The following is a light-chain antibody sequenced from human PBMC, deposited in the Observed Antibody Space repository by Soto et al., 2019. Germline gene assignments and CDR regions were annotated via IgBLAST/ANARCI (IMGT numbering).Light chain of an antibody. Sequence: NFMLTQPHSLSESPGKTVTISCTGSRGRLATNYVQWYQQRPGSAPTLLIYEDRQRPSGVPDRFSGSIDSSSNSASLTISGLSTEDEADYYCQSYDNDNLWVFGGGTKLTVL. J-gene: IGLJ2*01. V-gene: IGLV6-57*02. CDR2: EDR. CDR3: QSYDNDNLWV. CDR1: RGRLATNY.